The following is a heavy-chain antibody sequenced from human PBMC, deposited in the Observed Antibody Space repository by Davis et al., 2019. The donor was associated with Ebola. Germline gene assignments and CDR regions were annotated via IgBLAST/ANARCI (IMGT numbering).Heavy chain of an antibody. V-gene: IGHV1-18*04. CDR1: GYIFTTYG. J-gene: IGHJ5*02. CDR2: ISPYNGNT. Sequence: ASVKVSCKASGYIFTTYGISWVRQAPGQGLEWMGWISPYNGNTKSVQRLQGRVTMTTDTSTSTAYMELRRLTSDDTAVYYCARVRKVVPVAIRDWRYDWFDPWGQGTLVIVSS. CDR3: ARVRKVVPVAIRDWRYDWFDP. D-gene: IGHD2-2*01.